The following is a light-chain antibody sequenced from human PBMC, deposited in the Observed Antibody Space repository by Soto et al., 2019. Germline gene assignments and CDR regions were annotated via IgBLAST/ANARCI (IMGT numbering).Light chain of an antibody. V-gene: IGKV1-5*02. J-gene: IGKJ1*01. Sequence: DIRMTQSPSTRSASVGDRVTIICRASQSISNWLAWYQQKPGKASKLLIDDASTLQSGVPSRFSGSGSGTEFTLTISSLQPDEFATYCCQQYDIYSRTFGQGTKVEIK. CDR1: QSISNW. CDR3: QQYDIYSRT. CDR2: DAS.